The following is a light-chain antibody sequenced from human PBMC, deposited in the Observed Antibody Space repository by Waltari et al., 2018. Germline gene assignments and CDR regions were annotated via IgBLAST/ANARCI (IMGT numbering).Light chain of an antibody. CDR1: QSVSSSY. Sequence: ELVLTKSPGTLSLSPGERATLSCRASQSVSSSYLAWYQQKPVQAPRLLIYGASSRATCIPDRFSGSGSGTDFILTISRLEPEDFAVYYCQQYGSSPRITFGGGTKVEIK. CDR3: QQYGSSPRIT. V-gene: IGKV3-20*01. J-gene: IGKJ4*01. CDR2: GAS.